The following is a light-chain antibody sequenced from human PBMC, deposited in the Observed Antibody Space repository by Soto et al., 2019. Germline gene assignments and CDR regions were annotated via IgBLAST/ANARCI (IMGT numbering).Light chain of an antibody. J-gene: IGLJ3*02. V-gene: IGLV1-51*02. Sequence: QSVLTQPPSVSAAPGQKVTISCSGSSSNIGNNYVSWYQQLPGTAPKLLIYEDNKRPSGIPDRFSGSKSGTSATLGITGLQTGDEADYYCGTWDSTLNGGVFGGGTKVTVL. CDR1: SSNIGNNY. CDR3: GTWDSTLNGGV. CDR2: EDN.